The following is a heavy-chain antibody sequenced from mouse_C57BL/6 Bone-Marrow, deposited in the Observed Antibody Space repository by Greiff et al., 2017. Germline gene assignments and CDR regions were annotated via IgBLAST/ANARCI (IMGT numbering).Heavy chain of an antibody. Sequence: QVQLKQPGAELVRPGTSVKLSCKASGYTFTSYWMHWVKQRPGQGLEWIGVIDPSDSYTNYNQKFKGKATLTVDTSSSTAYMQLSSLTSEDSAVYYCARRRHCSSYFDVWGQGTTLTVSS. J-gene: IGHJ1*01. CDR3: ARRRHCSSYFDV. V-gene: IGHV1-59*01. CDR2: IDPSDSYT. D-gene: IGHD1-1*01. CDR1: GYTFTSYW.